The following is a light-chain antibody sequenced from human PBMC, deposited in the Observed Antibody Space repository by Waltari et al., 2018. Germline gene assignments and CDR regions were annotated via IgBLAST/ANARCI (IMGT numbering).Light chain of an antibody. CDR3: CAFAGRGFYV. J-gene: IGLJ1*01. V-gene: IGLV2-23*02. CDR2: EVS. Sequence: SALTQPASVSGSPGQSITISCTETSANVGSYPLLSWYQRHPGGAPKLLIYEVSERPSGVSIRFSGSKSGKTASLTISGLQPEDEADYYCCAFAGRGFYVFGTETQVTVL. CDR1: SANVGSYPL.